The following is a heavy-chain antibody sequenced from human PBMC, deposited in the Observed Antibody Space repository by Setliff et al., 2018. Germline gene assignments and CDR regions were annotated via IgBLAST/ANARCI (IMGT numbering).Heavy chain of an antibody. J-gene: IGHJ4*02. V-gene: IGHV3-21*01. CDR3: ARAYYGSGSYYKEPTFDY. CDR2: ISPDSIYI. Sequence: GGSLRLSCVASGFTFRTYSMHWVRQAPGKGLEWVSSISPDSIYIYYADSVKGRFTISRDNAQNSLYLQMNSLRADDTAVYYCARAYYGSGSYYKEPTFDYWGQGTLVTVSS. CDR1: GFTFRTYS. D-gene: IGHD3-10*01.